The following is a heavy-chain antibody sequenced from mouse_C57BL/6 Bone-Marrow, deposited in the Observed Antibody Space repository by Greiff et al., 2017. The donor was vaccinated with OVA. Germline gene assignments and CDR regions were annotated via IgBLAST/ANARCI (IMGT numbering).Heavy chain of an antibody. CDR3: ARSLGLDY. CDR2: IYPGSGNT. V-gene: IGHV1-76*01. D-gene: IGHD4-1*01. CDR1: GYTFTDYY. Sequence: VKLQESGAELVRPGASVKLSCKASGYTFTDYYINWVKQRPGQGLEWIARIYPGSGNTYYNEKFKGKATLTAEKSSSTAYMQLSSLTSEDSAVYFCARSLGLDYWGQGTTLTVSS. J-gene: IGHJ2*01.